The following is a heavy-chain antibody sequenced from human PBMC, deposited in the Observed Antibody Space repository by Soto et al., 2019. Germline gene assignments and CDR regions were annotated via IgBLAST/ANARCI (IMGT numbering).Heavy chain of an antibody. J-gene: IGHJ4*02. D-gene: IGHD3-10*01. CDR1: GFTFDDYA. CDR3: AKDLGTWKDGSTGFDY. CDR2: ISWDGGST. Sequence: EVQLVESGGVVVQPGGSLRLSCAASGFTFDDYAMHWVRQAPGKGLEWVSLISWDGGSTYYADSVKGRFTISRDNSKNSLYLQMNSLRAEDTALYYCAKDLGTWKDGSTGFDYWGQGTLVTVSS. V-gene: IGHV3-43D*04.